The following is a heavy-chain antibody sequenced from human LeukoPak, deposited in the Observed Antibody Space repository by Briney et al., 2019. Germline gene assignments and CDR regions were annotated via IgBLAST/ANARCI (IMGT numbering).Heavy chain of an antibody. CDR1: GFTVSSND. D-gene: IGHD1-1*01. CDR2: ICSGGST. CDR3: ARRPPNWNGAFDI. V-gene: IGHV3-66*02. J-gene: IGHJ3*02. Sequence: PGGSLRLSCAASGFTVSSNDMSWVGQSPGKGLEGGSVICSGGSTYYADSVKCRFTISRDNSNNTLYLQLNSLRAEDTAVYYCARRPPNWNGAFDIWGQGTMVPVSS.